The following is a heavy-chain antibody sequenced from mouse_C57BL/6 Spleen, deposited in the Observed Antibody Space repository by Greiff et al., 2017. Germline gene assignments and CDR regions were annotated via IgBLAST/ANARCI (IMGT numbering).Heavy chain of an antibody. CDR2: IWSGGST. D-gene: IGHD1-1*02. V-gene: IGHV2-2*01. CDR3: ASEGAYGPYAMDY. Sequence: VQLVESGPGLVQPSQSLSITCTVSGFSLTSYGVHWVRQSPGKGLEWLGVIWSGGSTDYNAAFISRLSISKDNSKSQVFFKMNSLQADDTAIYYCASEGAYGPYAMDYWGQGTSVTVSS. CDR1: GFSLTSYG. J-gene: IGHJ4*01.